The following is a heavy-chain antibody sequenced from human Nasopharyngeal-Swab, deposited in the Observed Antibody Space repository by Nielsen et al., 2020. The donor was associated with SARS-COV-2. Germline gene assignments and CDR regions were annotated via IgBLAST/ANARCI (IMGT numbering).Heavy chain of an antibody. V-gene: IGHV3-74*01. CDR1: GFTFSSYW. CDR3: ARDLGHRSSSWPGYYYYGMDV. Sequence: GESLKISCAAPGFTFSSYWMHWVRQAPGKGLVWVSRINSDGSSTRYADSVKGRFTISRDNAKNTLFLQMNSLRAEDTAVYYCARDLGHRSSSWPGYYYYGMDVWGQGTTVTVSS. D-gene: IGHD6-13*01. J-gene: IGHJ6*02. CDR2: INSDGSST.